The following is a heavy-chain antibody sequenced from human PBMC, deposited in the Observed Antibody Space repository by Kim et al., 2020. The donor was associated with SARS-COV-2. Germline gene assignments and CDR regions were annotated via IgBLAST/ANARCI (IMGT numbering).Heavy chain of an antibody. CDR2: ISGDGGST. CDR3: AKDIGWGYYDSSGYYWGQRSIVGYYYYYYGMDV. D-gene: IGHD3-22*01. Sequence: GGSLRLSCAASGFTFDDYAMHWVRQAPGKGLEWVSLISGDGGSTYYADSVKGRFTISRDNSKNSLYLQMNSLRTEDTALYYCAKDIGWGYYDSSGYYWGQRSIVGYYYYYYGMDVWGQGTTVTVSS. V-gene: IGHV3-43*02. J-gene: IGHJ6*02. CDR1: GFTFDDYA.